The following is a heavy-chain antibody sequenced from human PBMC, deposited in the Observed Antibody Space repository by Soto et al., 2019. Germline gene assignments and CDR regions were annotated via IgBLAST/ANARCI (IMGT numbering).Heavy chain of an antibody. CDR1: GVSISSSSYY. CDR3: ARHQQWLAPLDY. CDR2: IYSSGTT. D-gene: IGHD6-19*01. Sequence: QLQLQESGPGLVKPSETLSLTCTVSGVSISSSSYYWGWIRQPPGEGLEWIGSIYSSGTTYYNPSLKSRVTISVDTSKNQFSLKVRSVTAADTALYYCARHQQWLAPLDYWDQGTLVTVSS. J-gene: IGHJ4*02. V-gene: IGHV4-39*01.